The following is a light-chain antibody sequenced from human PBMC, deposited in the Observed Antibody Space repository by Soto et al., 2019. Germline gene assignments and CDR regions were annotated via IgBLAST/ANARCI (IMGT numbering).Light chain of an antibody. Sequence: DLQMTQSPSSLSASVGDRVTITCQASQDISNYLNWYQQKPGKAPKLLIYDVFNLQTGVPTRFSGSGSGTDFTLTISSLQPEDIATYYCQQYDNLVSITFGQGTRLEIK. J-gene: IGKJ5*01. CDR3: QQYDNLVSIT. CDR1: QDISNY. V-gene: IGKV1-33*01. CDR2: DVF.